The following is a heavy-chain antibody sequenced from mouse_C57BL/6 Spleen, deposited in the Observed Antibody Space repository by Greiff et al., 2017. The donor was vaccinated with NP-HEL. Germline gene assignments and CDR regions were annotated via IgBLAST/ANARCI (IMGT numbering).Heavy chain of an antibody. CDR3: ARNGLRGNAMDY. J-gene: IGHJ4*01. Sequence: VQRVESGPGLVQPSQSLSITCTVSGFSLTSYGVHWVRQSPGKGLEWLGVIWSGGSTDYTAAFISRLSISKDNSTSQVFVQMNSLQADDTAIYYCARNGLRGNAMDYWGQGPSVTVSS. V-gene: IGHV2-2*01. CDR1: GFSLTSYG. CDR2: IWSGGST.